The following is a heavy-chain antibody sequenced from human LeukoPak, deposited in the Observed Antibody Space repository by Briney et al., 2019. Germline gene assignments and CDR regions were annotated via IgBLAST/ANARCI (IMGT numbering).Heavy chain of an antibody. CDR1: GGSISSGIYY. J-gene: IGHJ4*02. CDR3: TREEGGTTVDY. V-gene: IGHV4-61*02. CDR2: IYTSGST. D-gene: IGHD1-1*01. Sequence: PSETLSLTCTVSGGSISSGIYYWSWIRQPAGKGLEWIGRIYTSGSTNYNPSLKSRVTISVDTSKNQFSLKLSSVTAAGTAAYYCTREEGGTTVDYWGQGTLVTVSS.